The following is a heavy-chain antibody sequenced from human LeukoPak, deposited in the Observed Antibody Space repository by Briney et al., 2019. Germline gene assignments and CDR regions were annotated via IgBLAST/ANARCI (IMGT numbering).Heavy chain of an antibody. Sequence: SETLSLTCAVYGGPFTGYYWSWIRQSPDKGLEWIGEINHRGSTNYNSSLKSRLTISADTSKNQFSLHLSSVTAADAAVYYCAKVYSSSPQDAFDVWGQGTMVTVSS. CDR3: AKVYSSSPQDAFDV. CDR2: INHRGST. CDR1: GGPFTGYY. D-gene: IGHD3-22*01. J-gene: IGHJ3*01. V-gene: IGHV4-34*01.